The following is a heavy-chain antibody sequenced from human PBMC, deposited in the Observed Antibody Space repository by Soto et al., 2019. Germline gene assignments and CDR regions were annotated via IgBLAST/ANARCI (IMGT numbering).Heavy chain of an antibody. CDR2: IYYSGST. D-gene: IGHD3-3*01. J-gene: IGHJ5*02. Sequence: SETLSLTCTVSVGSISSSSYYWGWIRQPPGKGLEWIGSIYYSGSTYYNPSLKSRVTISVDTSKNQFSLKLSSVTAADTAVYYCAIHIMGQYYDFWSGSEVSQNWFDPWGQGTLVTVSS. V-gene: IGHV4-39*01. CDR3: AIHIMGQYYDFWSGSEVSQNWFDP. CDR1: VGSISSSSYY.